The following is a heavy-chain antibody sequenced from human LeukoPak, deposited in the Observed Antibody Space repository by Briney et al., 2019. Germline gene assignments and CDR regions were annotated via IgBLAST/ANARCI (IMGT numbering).Heavy chain of an antibody. V-gene: IGHV3-23*01. Sequence: SVSGTITYFADSVTGRFPISRDNSKNTLYLQLNSLRAEDTAVYHCAKDREIYSNSWYYFDYWGQGTLVTVSS. CDR2: SVSGTIT. J-gene: IGHJ4*02. D-gene: IGHD6-13*01. CDR3: AKDREIYSNSWYYFDY.